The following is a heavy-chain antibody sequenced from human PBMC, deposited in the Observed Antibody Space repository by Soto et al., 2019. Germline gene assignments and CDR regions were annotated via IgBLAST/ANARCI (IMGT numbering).Heavy chain of an antibody. CDR1: GGSISSGGYY. J-gene: IGHJ4*02. CDR3: ARWDIAAAGLDY. V-gene: IGHV4-31*03. Sequence: SETLSLTCTVSGGSISSGGYYWSWIRQHPGKGLEWIGYIYYSGSTYYNPSLKSRVTISVDRSKNQFSLKLSSVTAADTAVYYCARWDIAAAGLDYWGQGTLVTV. D-gene: IGHD6-13*01. CDR2: IYYSGST.